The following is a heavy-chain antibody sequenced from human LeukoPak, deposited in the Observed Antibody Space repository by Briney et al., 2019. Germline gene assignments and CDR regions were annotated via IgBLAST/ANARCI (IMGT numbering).Heavy chain of an antibody. CDR3: ARGARRFGY. V-gene: IGHV4-34*01. Sequence: SETLSLTCAVYAGSFSGYYWSWIRQPPGKGLEWIGELNHSGSTNYNPSLKSRVTISVDTSKNQFSLKLSSVTAADTALYYCARGARRFGYWGQGTLVTVSS. CDR1: AGSFSGYY. J-gene: IGHJ4*02. CDR2: LNHSGST.